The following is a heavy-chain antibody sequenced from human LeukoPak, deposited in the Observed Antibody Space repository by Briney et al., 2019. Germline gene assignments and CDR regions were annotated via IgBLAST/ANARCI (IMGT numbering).Heavy chain of an antibody. D-gene: IGHD1-26*01. CDR1: GGSISSYY. V-gene: IGHV4-59*01. CDR3: AKDRGPLSYFDP. CDR2: IYSSGRV. Sequence: PSETLSLTCTVSGGSISSYYWSWIRQPPGKGLEWIGFIYSSGRVSYNPSLKSRVTISVDTSKNQFSLKLTSMTEADTAMYFCAKDRGPLSYFDPWGQGTLVTVSS. J-gene: IGHJ5*02.